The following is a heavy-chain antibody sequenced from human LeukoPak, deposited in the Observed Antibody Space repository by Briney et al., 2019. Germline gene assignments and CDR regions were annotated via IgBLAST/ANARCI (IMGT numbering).Heavy chain of an antibody. V-gene: IGHV4-59*01. Sequence: PSETLSLTCTVSGGSISSYYWSWIRQPPGKGLEWIGDIYYSGSTNYNPSLKSRVTISVDTSKNQFSLKLSSVTAADTAVYYCARIYYYDSSGYSNWFDPWGQGTLVTVSS. D-gene: IGHD3-22*01. CDR2: IYYSGST. J-gene: IGHJ5*02. CDR3: ARIYYYDSSGYSNWFDP. CDR1: GGSISSYY.